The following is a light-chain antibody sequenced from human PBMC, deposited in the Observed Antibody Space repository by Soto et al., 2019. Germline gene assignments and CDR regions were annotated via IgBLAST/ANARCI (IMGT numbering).Light chain of an antibody. CDR2: DVS. V-gene: IGLV2-14*01. Sequence: QSVLTQPASVSGSPGQSITISCTGTSSVVGGYNSVSWYQQHPGKAPKLMIYDVSNRPSGVSNRFSGSKSGNTASLTISGLQAEDEADYYCSSYTSSSTLEFGGGTKVTVL. J-gene: IGLJ2*01. CDR1: SSVVGGYNS. CDR3: SSYTSSSTLE.